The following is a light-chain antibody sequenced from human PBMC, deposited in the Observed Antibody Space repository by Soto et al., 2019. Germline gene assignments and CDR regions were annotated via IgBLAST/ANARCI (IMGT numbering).Light chain of an antibody. Sequence: QSVLTQPPSASGSPGQSVTISCTGTSSDVGGYNYVSWYQQHPGKAPQLIIYEVTKRPSGVPDRFSGSKSGNTASLTVSGLQAEDEADYYCSSYAGSNNVFGTGTKLPS. J-gene: IGLJ1*01. CDR2: EVT. V-gene: IGLV2-8*01. CDR3: SSYAGSNNV. CDR1: SSDVGGYNY.